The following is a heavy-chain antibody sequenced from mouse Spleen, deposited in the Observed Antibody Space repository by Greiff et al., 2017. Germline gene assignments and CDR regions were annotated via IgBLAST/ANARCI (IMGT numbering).Heavy chain of an antibody. J-gene: IGHJ1*03. CDR1: GFTFSDYY. V-gene: IGHV5-12*01. CDR2: ISNGGGST. Sequence: DVMLVESGGGLVQPGGSLKLSCAASGFTFSDYYMYWVRQTPEKRLEWVAYISNGGGSTYYPDTVKGRFTISRDNAKNTLYLQMSRLKSEDTAMYYCARPDYDGYYNWYFDVWGTGTTVTVSS. CDR3: ARPDYDGYYNWYFDV. D-gene: IGHD2-3*01.